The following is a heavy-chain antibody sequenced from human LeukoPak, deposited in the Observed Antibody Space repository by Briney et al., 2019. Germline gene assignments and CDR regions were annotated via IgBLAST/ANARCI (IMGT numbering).Heavy chain of an antibody. CDR1: GFTFSSYA. Sequence: GGSLRLSCAASGFTFSSYAMSWVRQAPGKGLEWVSAISGSGGSTYYADSVKGRFTISRDNSKNTLCLQMNSLRAEDTAVYYCAKGYFDWLFEFPNWFDPWGQGTLVTVSS. D-gene: IGHD3-9*01. J-gene: IGHJ5*02. CDR3: AKGYFDWLFEFPNWFDP. CDR2: ISGSGGST. V-gene: IGHV3-23*01.